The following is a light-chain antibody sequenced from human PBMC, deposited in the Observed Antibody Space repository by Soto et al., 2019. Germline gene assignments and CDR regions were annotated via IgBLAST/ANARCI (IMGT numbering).Light chain of an antibody. Sequence: EIVVPQSPATLSLSPGERATLSCRPIQSVSPYFSWSQLKPAHAARLLNYDASSRATDSRARFIRSGSGTDFALTISSLALEDFSVDYCQQRSYRPITFDQGTRLAIK. V-gene: IGKV3-11*01. CDR3: QQRSYRPIT. CDR1: QSVSPY. CDR2: DAS. J-gene: IGKJ5*01.